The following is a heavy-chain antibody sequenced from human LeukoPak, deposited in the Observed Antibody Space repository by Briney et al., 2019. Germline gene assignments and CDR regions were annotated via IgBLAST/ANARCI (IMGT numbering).Heavy chain of an antibody. Sequence: PGGSLRLSCAASGFTFSSYEMNWVRQAPGKGLEWVSYISSSGSTIYYADSVKGRFTISRDNSKNTLYLQMNSLRAEDTAVYYCAIDRTDLPYWGQGTLVTVSS. CDR3: AIDRTDLPY. J-gene: IGHJ4*02. V-gene: IGHV3-48*03. CDR2: ISSSGSTI. CDR1: GFTFSSYE.